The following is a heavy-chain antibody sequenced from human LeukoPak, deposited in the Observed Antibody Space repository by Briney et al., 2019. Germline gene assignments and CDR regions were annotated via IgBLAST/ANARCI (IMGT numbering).Heavy chain of an antibody. J-gene: IGHJ3*02. CDR1: GFTFSDYY. D-gene: IGHD2-21*02. V-gene: IGHV3-11*01. CDR3: ARDWVTAIHDAFDI. CDR2: ISSSGSTI. Sequence: PGGSLRLSCAASGFTFSDYYMSWIRQAPGKGLEWVSYISSSGSTIYYADSVKGRFTISRDNAKNSLYLQMNSLRAEDTAVYYCARDWVTAIHDAFDIWGQGTMVTVSS.